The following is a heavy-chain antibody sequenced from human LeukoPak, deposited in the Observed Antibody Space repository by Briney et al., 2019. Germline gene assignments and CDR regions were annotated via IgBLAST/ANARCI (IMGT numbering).Heavy chain of an antibody. D-gene: IGHD4-23*01. J-gene: IGHJ4*03. CDR1: GFTFSSYS. CDR3: AREKGGNGYFDY. Sequence: PGGSLRLSCAASGFTFSSYSMNWDRQAPGKGLEWVSSISSSSSYIYYADSVKGRFTISRDNAKNSLYLQMNSLSAEDTAVYYCAREKGGNGYFDYWGQGTLVTVSS. CDR2: ISSSSSYI. V-gene: IGHV3-21*01.